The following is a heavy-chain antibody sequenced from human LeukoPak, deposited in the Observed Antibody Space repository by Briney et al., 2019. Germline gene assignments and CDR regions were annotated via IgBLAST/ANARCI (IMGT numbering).Heavy chain of an antibody. V-gene: IGHV7-4-1*02. D-gene: IGHD2-15*01. CDR3: ARDKWYCSGGSCYPSSFDY. CDR2: INTNTGNP. J-gene: IGHJ4*02. CDR1: GGTFSSYA. Sequence: ASVKVSCKASGGTFSSYAISWVRQAPGQGLEWMGWINTNTGNPTYAQGFTGRFVFSLDTSVSTAYLQISSLKAEDTAVYYCARDKWYCSGGSCYPSSFDYWGQGTLVTVSS.